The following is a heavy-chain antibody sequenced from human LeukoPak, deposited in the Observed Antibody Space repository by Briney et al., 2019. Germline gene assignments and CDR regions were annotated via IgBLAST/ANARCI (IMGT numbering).Heavy chain of an antibody. CDR3: ADSSITYSYMDV. J-gene: IGHJ6*03. CDR1: GFTVSSNH. V-gene: IGHV3-48*01. D-gene: IGHD3-22*01. CDR2: ISNSGNAI. Sequence: QLGGSLRLSCAVSGFTVSSNHMNWVRQAPGKGLEWVSYISNSGNAIHYADSVMGRFTISRDNAKNSLYLQMKSLRAEDTAVYYCADSSITYSYMDVWGKGTTATVSS.